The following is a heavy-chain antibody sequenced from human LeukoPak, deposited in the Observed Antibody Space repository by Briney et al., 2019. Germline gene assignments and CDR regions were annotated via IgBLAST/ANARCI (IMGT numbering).Heavy chain of an antibody. Sequence: GGSLRLPCAASGFTFSSYAMSWVRQAPGKGLEWVSAISGSGGSTYYADSVKGRFTISRDNSKNTLYLQMNSLRAEDTAVYYCAKDQTYRYYGSGSYLADDYWGQGTLVTVSS. J-gene: IGHJ4*02. D-gene: IGHD3-10*01. V-gene: IGHV3-23*01. CDR3: AKDQTYRYYGSGSYLADDY. CDR1: GFTFSSYA. CDR2: ISGSGGST.